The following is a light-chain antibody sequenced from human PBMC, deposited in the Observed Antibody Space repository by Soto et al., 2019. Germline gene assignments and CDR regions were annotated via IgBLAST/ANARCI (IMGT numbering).Light chain of an antibody. CDR2: AAS. Sequence: DIQMTQSPSSLSASVGDRVSITCRASQGISNYLAWYQQKPGKAPKVLIYAASTLQPGVPSRFSGSGSGTYFTLTINSLDPDDIATYFCQSYDSAPITFGQGTRLEIK. CDR3: QSYDSAPIT. V-gene: IGKV1-27*01. CDR1: QGISNY. J-gene: IGKJ5*01.